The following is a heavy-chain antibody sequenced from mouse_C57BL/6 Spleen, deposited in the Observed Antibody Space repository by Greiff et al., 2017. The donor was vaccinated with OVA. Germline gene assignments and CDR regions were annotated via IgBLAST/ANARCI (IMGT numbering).Heavy chain of an antibody. CDR2: IDPETGGT. J-gene: IGHJ4*01. V-gene: IGHV1-15*01. CDR1: GYTFTDYE. CDR3: TRGRDYYGSSFYAMDY. D-gene: IGHD1-1*01. Sequence: QVQLKESGAELVRPGASVTLSCKASGYTFTDYEMHWVKQTPVHGLEWIGAIDPETGGTAYNQKFKGKAILTADKSSSTAYMELRSLTSEDSAVYYCTRGRDYYGSSFYAMDYWGQGTSVTVSS.